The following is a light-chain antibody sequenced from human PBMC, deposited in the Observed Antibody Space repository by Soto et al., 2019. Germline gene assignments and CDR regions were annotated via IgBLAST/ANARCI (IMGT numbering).Light chain of an antibody. CDR1: QSISSY. V-gene: IGKV1-39*01. J-gene: IGKJ5*01. Sequence: DIQMTQSPSSLSASVGDRVTITCRASQSISSYLNWYQQKPGKAPKLLIYAASSLQSGVTSRFSGSGFGTDFTLTISSLQPEDSAIYYCQQADTFPITFGQGTRLEI. CDR3: QQADTFPIT. CDR2: AAS.